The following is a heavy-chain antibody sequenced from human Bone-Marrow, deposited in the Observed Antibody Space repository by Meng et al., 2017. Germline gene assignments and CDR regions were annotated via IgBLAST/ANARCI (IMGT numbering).Heavy chain of an antibody. J-gene: IGHJ6*02. Sequence: GESLKISCAASGFTFSSYSMNWVRQAPGKGLEWVSSISSSSSYIYYADSVKGRFTISRDNAKNSLYLQMNSLRAEDTAVYYCAKMRITMVRGVVLYYYGMDVWGQGTTVTVSS. CDR2: ISSSSSYI. V-gene: IGHV3-21*04. CDR3: AKMRITMVRGVVLYYYGMDV. D-gene: IGHD3-10*01. CDR1: GFTFSSYS.